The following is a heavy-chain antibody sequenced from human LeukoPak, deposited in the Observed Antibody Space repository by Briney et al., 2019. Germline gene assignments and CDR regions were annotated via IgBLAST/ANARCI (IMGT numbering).Heavy chain of an antibody. J-gene: IGHJ4*02. CDR1: GFTFSSYG. CDR3: AKEDGPEGNFDY. D-gene: IGHD5-24*01. Sequence: GGSLRLSCAASGFTFSSYGMHWVRQAPGKGLEWVAVIWYDGSNKYYADSVKGRFTISRDNSKNTLYLQMNSLRAEDTAVYYCAKEDGPEGNFDYWGQGTLVTVSA. V-gene: IGHV3-33*06. CDR2: IWYDGSNK.